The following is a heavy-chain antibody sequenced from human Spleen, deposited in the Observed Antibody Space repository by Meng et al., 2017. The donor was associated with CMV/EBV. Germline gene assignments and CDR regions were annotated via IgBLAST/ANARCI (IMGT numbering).Heavy chain of an antibody. CDR3: ARDGGRSINSRAWFDT. J-gene: IGHJ5*02. CDR2: TNSGSSYI. CDR1: GFTFSDYA. D-gene: IGHD6-13*01. V-gene: IGHV3-21*01. Sequence: GESLKISCAASGFTFSDYAMHWVRQPPGKGLEWVSSTNSGSSYIFYTDSVKGRFTVSRDNARNSLYLQMNSLRAEDTAVYYCARDGGRSINSRAWFDTWGQGTLVTVSS.